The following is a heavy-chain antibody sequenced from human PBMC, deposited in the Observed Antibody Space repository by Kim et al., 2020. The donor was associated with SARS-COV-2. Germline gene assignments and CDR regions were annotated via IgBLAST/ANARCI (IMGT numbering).Heavy chain of an antibody. CDR3: ARQGAIAARQSWFDP. D-gene: IGHD6-6*01. CDR1: GYSFTSYW. J-gene: IGHJ5*02. V-gene: IGHV5-51*01. CDR2: IYPGDSDT. Sequence: GESLKISCKGSGYSFTSYWIGWVRQMPGKGLEWMGIIYPGDSDTRYSPSFQGQVTISADKSISTAYLQWSSLKASDTAMYYCARQGAIAARQSWFDPWGQGTLVTVSS.